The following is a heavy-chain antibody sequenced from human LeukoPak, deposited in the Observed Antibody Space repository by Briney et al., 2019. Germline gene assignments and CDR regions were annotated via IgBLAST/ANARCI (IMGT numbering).Heavy chain of an antibody. CDR1: GFTFSSYS. CDR3: ARRRGSSSRLAFDY. CDR2: ISSSSSYI. J-gene: IGHJ4*02. Sequence: GGSLRLSCAASGFTFSSYSMNWVRQAPGKGLEWVSSISSSSSYIYYADSVKGRFTISRDNAKNSLYLQMNSLRAEDTAVYYCARRRGSSSRLAFDYWGQGTLVTVSS. D-gene: IGHD6-6*01. V-gene: IGHV3-21*01.